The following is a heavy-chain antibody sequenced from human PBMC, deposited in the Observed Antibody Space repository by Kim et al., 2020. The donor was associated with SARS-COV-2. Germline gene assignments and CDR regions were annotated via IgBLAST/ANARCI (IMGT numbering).Heavy chain of an antibody. CDR3: ARDVNGSGSYWMSPFDP. J-gene: IGHJ5*02. Sequence: ASVKVSCKASGYTFTSYYMHWVRQAPGQGLEWMGIINPSGGSTSYAQKFQGRVTMTRDTSTSTVYMELSSLRSEDTAVYYCARDVNGSGSYWMSPFDPWGQGTLVTVSS. CDR2: INPSGGST. D-gene: IGHD3-10*01. CDR1: GYTFTSYY. V-gene: IGHV1-46*01.